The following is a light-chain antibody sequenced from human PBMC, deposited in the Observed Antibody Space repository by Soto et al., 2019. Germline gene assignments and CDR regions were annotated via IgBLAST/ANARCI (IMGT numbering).Light chain of an antibody. CDR1: RRHFGGYNY. CDR2: DVS. J-gene: IGLJ1*01. V-gene: IGLV2-14*01. Sequence: HCAVSHPPPVSGSPGHALPLLCSENRRHFGGYNYVSWYQQHPGKAPKLMIYDVSNRPSGVSNRFSGSKSGNTASLTISGLQAEDEADYYCSSYTSSSTLDVFGTGTKVTVL. CDR3: SSYTSSSTLDV.